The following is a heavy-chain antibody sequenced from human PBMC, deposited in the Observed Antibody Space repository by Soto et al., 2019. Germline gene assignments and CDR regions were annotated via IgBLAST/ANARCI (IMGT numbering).Heavy chain of an antibody. J-gene: IGHJ5*02. CDR1: GGSISSGGYY. Sequence: QVQLQESGPGLVKPSQTLSLTCTVSGGSISSGGYYWSWIRQHPGKGLEWIGYIYYSGSTYYNPSIKSRVIISVDTSKNQFSLKLSSVTAADTAVYYCARADCSSTSCYGGYWFDPWVQGTLVTVSS. CDR2: IYYSGST. D-gene: IGHD2-2*01. V-gene: IGHV4-31*03. CDR3: ARADCSSTSCYGGYWFDP.